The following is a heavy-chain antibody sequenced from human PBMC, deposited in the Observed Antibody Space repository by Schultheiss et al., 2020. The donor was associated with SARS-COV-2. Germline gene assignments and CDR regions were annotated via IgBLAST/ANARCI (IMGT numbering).Heavy chain of an antibody. CDR2: ISSSSSYI. D-gene: IGHD6-13*01. CDR1: GFTFSGSA. V-gene: IGHV3-21*01. J-gene: IGHJ4*02. CDR3: ARGSPLSSWYIH. Sequence: GGSLRLSCAASGFTFSGSAMHWVRQASGKGLEWVSSISSSSSYIYYADSVKGRFTISRDNAKNSLYMQVNSLRAEDTAVYYCARGSPLSSWYIHWGQGTLVTVSS.